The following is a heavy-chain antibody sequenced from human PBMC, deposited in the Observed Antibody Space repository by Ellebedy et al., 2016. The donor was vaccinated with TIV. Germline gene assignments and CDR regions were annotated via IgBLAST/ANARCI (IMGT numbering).Heavy chain of an antibody. J-gene: IGHJ5*02. V-gene: IGHV3-7*01. Sequence: PGGSLRLSCAASGFSFRSYWMSWVRQAPGKGLEWVANIYQDGSDQYYVDSVKGRFTISRDNANNSLFLQMTSLGAEDTAVYYCARRGSYGDYAVQVNSWFDPWGRGTLVTVSS. D-gene: IGHD4-17*01. CDR2: IYQDGSDQ. CDR3: ARRGSYGDYAVQVNSWFDP. CDR1: GFSFRSYW.